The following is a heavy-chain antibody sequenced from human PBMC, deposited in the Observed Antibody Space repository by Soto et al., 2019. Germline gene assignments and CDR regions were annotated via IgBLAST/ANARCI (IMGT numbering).Heavy chain of an antibody. CDR2: IDYSGST. V-gene: IGHV4-59*08. J-gene: IGHJ4*02. D-gene: IGHD3-9*01. Sequence: SETLSLTCTVSGVSISSNYWSWIRQPPGKGLEYIGYIDYSGSTHYKASLKSRVTISLDTSKNQFSLKLSSVTAADTAVYYCARHRTGLDSWGQGTLVTVSS. CDR1: GVSISSNY. CDR3: ARHRTGLDS.